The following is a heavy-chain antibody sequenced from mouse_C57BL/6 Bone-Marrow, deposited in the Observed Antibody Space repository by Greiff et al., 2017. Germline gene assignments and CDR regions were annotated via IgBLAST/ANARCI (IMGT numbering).Heavy chain of an antibody. D-gene: IGHD2-5*01. CDR3: TREGSNYPLAY. CDR2: IDPETGGT. V-gene: IGHV1-15*01. Sequence: VQLLQSGAELVRPGASVTLSCKASGYTFTDYEMHWVKQTPVHGLEWIGAIDPETGGTAYNQKFKGKAILTADKSSSTAYRELRSLTSEDSAVYYCTREGSNYPLAYWGQGTLVTVSA. CDR1: GYTFTDYE. J-gene: IGHJ3*01.